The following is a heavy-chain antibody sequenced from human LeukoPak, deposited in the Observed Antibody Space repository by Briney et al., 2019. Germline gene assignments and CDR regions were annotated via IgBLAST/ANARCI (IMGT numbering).Heavy chain of an antibody. J-gene: IGHJ4*02. CDR1: GGSISGSSYY. CDR3: ARRRIEYYDSSGSLNFDY. D-gene: IGHD3-22*01. Sequence: SETLSLTCTVSGGSISGSSYYWGWIRQPPGKGLEWIGSIYYSGSTYYNPSLKSRVTISVDTSKNQFSLKLSSVTAADTAVYYCARRRIEYYDSSGSLNFDYWGQGTLVTVSS. CDR2: IYYSGST. V-gene: IGHV4-39*01.